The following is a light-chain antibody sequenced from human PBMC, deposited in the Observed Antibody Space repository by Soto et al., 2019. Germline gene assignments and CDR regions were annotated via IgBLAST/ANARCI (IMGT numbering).Light chain of an antibody. Sequence: EIVLTQSPATLSLSPGERATLSCRASQSVSSNLAWYQQKPGQAPRLLIYGASTRATGIPARFSGSGSGTEFTLTITSMHSEAFAVYYCQQYNNWPYTFGQGTKVDIK. J-gene: IGKJ2*01. CDR2: GAS. CDR1: QSVSSN. V-gene: IGKV3-15*01. CDR3: QQYNNWPYT.